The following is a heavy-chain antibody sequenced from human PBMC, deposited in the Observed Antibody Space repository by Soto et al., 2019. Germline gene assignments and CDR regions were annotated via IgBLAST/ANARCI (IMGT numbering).Heavy chain of an antibody. D-gene: IGHD3-22*01. J-gene: IGHJ5*02. CDR3: AVDVGYYYDSSGYLPGWFDP. Sequence: QVQLVQSGAEVKKPGSSVKVSCKASGGTFSSYAISWVRQAPGQGLEWMGGIIPIFGTANYAQKFQGRVMITADESTSTAYMELSSLRSEDTAVYYCAVDVGYYYDSSGYLPGWFDPWGQGTLVTVSS. CDR1: GGTFSSYA. CDR2: IIPIFGTA. V-gene: IGHV1-69*01.